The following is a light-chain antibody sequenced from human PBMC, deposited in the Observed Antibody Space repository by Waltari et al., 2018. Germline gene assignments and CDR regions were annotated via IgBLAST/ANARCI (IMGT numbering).Light chain of an antibody. V-gene: IGKV3-20*01. CDR3: QQYNNSPYT. J-gene: IGKJ2*01. CDR2: STS. CDR1: QSVSSSF. Sequence: EIVLTQSPGTQYLSPEDRATISCRATQSVSSSFFDWYQQKPGQAPRLLIYSTSKRATGIPDRFSGSGSGTDFTLTISRLEPEDFAVYYCQQYNNSPYTFGQGTKLEIK.